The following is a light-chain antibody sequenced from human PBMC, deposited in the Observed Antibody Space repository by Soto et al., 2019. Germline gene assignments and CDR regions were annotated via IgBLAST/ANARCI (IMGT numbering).Light chain of an antibody. V-gene: IGLV1-44*01. CDR1: RPNIGKFP. J-gene: IGLJ3*02. Sequence: QSVLTQPPSASGTPGEGGTHPWSWSRPNIGKFPVNWYQQVPRTAPKPLIYFSDQRPSGVPDRFSGFKSGTSASLVITGLQSEDEADYYCAAWDDSLNGLVFGGGTQLTVL. CDR2: FSD. CDR3: AAWDDSLNGLV.